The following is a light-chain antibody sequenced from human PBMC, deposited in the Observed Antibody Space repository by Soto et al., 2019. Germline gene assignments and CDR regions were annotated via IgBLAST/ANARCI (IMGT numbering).Light chain of an antibody. V-gene: IGKV3-15*01. J-gene: IGKJ4*01. CDR3: QQYNNWPLT. Sequence: EIVMTQSPATLSVSPGERATLSCRASQSVSSNLAWYQQKPGQTPRLLIYDASSRATGIPARFSGSGSGTDFTLHISSLQSEDFAVYYCQQYNNWPLTFGGGTNVEIK. CDR1: QSVSSN. CDR2: DAS.